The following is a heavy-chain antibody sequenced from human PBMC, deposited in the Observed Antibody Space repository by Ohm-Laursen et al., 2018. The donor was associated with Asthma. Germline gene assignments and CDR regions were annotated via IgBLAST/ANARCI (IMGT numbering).Heavy chain of an antibody. J-gene: IGHJ5*02. CDR1: GFTFNKSW. D-gene: IGHD6-13*01. CDR3: GRVYSSSWDP. CDR2: INENGGEK. Sequence: SLRLSCAASGFTFNKSWMSWVRQAPGKGLEWVAHINENGGEKFYVDSVKGRVTISRDNAKNSLYLQINSLRADDTAVYYCGRVYSSSWDPRGQGTLVTVSS. V-gene: IGHV3-7*05.